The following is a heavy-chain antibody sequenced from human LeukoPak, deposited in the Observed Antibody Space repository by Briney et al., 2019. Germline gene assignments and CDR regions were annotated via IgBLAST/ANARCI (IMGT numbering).Heavy chain of an antibody. D-gene: IGHD2-21*02. Sequence: PSETLSLTCTVSGGSISSGGYYWSWIRQHPGKGLEWIGYIYYSGSTNYNPSLKSRVTISVDTSKNQFSLKLSSVTAADTAVYYCASGGDGDFDYWGQGTLVTVSS. V-gene: IGHV4-61*08. CDR1: GGSISSGGYY. CDR2: IYYSGST. J-gene: IGHJ4*02. CDR3: ASGGDGDFDY.